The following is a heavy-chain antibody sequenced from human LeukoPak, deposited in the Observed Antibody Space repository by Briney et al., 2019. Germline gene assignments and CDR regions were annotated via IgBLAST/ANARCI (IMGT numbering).Heavy chain of an antibody. CDR1: GFTFSSYS. V-gene: IGHV3-48*01. CDR2: ISSSSSTI. Sequence: GGSLRLSCAASGFTFSSYSMNWVRQAPGKGLEWVSYISSSSSTIYYADSVKGRFTIFRDNAKNSLYLQMNSLRAEDTAVYYCARDPRQWQAPFDYWGQGTLVTVSS. J-gene: IGHJ4*02. D-gene: IGHD6-19*01. CDR3: ARDPRQWQAPFDY.